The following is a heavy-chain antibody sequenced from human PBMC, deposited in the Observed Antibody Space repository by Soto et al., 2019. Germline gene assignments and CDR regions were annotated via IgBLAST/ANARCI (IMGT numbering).Heavy chain of an antibody. CDR3: ARDSSSPPYYYYGMEG. CDR2: ISSSSSTI. J-gene: IGHJ6*02. V-gene: IGHV3-48*02. D-gene: IGHD6-6*01. CDR1: GFTFSSYS. Sequence: GGSLRLSCAASGFTFSSYSMNWVRQAPGKGLEWVSYISSSSSTIYYADSVKGRFTISRDNAKNSLYLQMNSLRDEDTAVYYCARDSSSPPYYYYGMEGWGQGTTVTRLL.